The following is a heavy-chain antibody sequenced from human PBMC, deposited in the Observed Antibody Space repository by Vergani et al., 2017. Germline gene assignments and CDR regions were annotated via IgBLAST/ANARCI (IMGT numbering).Heavy chain of an antibody. J-gene: IGHJ4*02. CDR3: ARYGRFLEWPGPYYFDY. CDR2: ISGQNFRT. CDR1: GFTFTAHG. Sequence: EVQLLESGGGSAQPGESLRLSCVASGFTFTAHGLNWVRQAPGKGLEWVSGISGQNFRTHYADSVKGRFTISRDDSKNTVYLQMKSLRDEDTAVYYCARYGRFLEWPGPYYFDYWGQGTLVTVSS. D-gene: IGHD3-3*01. V-gene: IGHV3-23*01.